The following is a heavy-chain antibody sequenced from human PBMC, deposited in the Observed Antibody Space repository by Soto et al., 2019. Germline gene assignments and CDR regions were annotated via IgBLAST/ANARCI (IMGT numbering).Heavy chain of an antibody. CDR1: GGSTSSDNY. Sequence: SETLSVTCTVSGGSTSSDNYWSWIRQPPGKGLEWIGHIYYSGNTDYNPSLKGRLAISIDTSKNQFSLKLSSVTAADTAVYFCAREGGESSDGLYYFDSWGQGSLVTVSS. D-gene: IGHD3-16*01. CDR3: AREGGESSDGLYYFDS. CDR2: IYYSGNT. J-gene: IGHJ4*01. V-gene: IGHV4-30-4*01.